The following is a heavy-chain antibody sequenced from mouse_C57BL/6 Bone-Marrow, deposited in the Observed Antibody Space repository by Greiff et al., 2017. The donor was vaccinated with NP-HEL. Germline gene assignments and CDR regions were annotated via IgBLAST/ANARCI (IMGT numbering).Heavy chain of an antibody. V-gene: IGHV5-16*01. CDR1: GFTFSDYY. CDR2: INYDGSST. J-gene: IGHJ1*03. Sequence: EVQLVESAGGLVQPGSSMKLSCTASGFTFSDYYMAWVRQVPEKGLEWVANINYDGSSTYYLDSLKSRFIISRDNAKNILYLQMSSLKSEDKATYYCARDNYGSSYWYFDVWGTGTTVTVSS. CDR3: ARDNYGSSYWYFDV. D-gene: IGHD1-1*01.